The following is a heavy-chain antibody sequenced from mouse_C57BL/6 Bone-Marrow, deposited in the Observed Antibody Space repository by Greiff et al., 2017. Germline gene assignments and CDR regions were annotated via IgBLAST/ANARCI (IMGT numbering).Heavy chain of an antibody. CDR1: GYTFTSYG. Sequence: VQLQQSGAELARPGASVKLSCKASGYTFTSYGISWVKQRTGQGLEWIGEIYPRSGNTYYNEKFKGKATLTADKSSSTAYMELRSLTSADSAVYCCARSFITTVVALYYYAMDYWGQGTSVTVSS. CDR2: IYPRSGNT. D-gene: IGHD1-1*01. CDR3: ARSFITTVVALYYYAMDY. J-gene: IGHJ4*01. V-gene: IGHV1-81*01.